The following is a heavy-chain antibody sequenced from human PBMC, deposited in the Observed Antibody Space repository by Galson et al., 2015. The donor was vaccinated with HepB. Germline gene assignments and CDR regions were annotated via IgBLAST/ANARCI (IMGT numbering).Heavy chain of an antibody. CDR1: GYTFSRHG. CDR3: AKMGGNNYGSGSGYYYYYMDV. Sequence: SLRLSCAASGYTFSRHGMHWVRQAPGKGLGWVAVISYDGSNKYYADSVKGRFTISRDISKNTMYLQMNSLRAEDTAVYYCAKMGGNNYGSGSGYYYYYMDVWGKGTTVTVSS. J-gene: IGHJ6*03. D-gene: IGHD3-10*01. CDR2: ISYDGSNK. V-gene: IGHV3-30*18.